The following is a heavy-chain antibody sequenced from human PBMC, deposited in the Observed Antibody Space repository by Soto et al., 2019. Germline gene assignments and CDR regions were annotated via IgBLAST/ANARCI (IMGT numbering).Heavy chain of an antibody. CDR3: ARVSDY. CDR1: GGSISSGGYY. V-gene: IGHV4-31*03. CDR2: IYHNGIT. Sequence: SETLSLTCTVSGGSISSGGYYWSWIRQNPGKGLEWIGSIYHNGITYYNPSLKSRVTMSVDTSKNHFSLKLSSVTAADTAVYYGARVSDYWGQGTLVTVSS. J-gene: IGHJ4*02.